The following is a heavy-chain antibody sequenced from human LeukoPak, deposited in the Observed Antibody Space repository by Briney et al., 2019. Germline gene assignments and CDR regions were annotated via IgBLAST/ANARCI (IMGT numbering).Heavy chain of an antibody. V-gene: IGHV3-NL1*01. J-gene: IGHJ4*02. D-gene: IGHD3-3*01. Sequence: PGGSLRLSCAASGFTFSTYWMHWVRQTPGKGLEWVSVIFSDSTTYYADSVKGRFTISRDNSKNTLYLQMNSLRVEDTAVYYCAKDWDFWSALDYWGQGNLVTVSS. CDR3: AKDWDFWSALDY. CDR2: IFSDSTT. CDR1: GFTFSTYW.